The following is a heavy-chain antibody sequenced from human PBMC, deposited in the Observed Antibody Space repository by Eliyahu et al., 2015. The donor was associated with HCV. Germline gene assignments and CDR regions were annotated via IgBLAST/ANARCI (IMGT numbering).Heavy chain of an antibody. CDR1: GFTFSSYG. CDR3: ARGAGIAVAGTGENWFDP. V-gene: IGHV3-30*03. CDR2: ISYDGSNK. D-gene: IGHD6-19*01. J-gene: IGHJ5*02. Sequence: GFTFSSYGMHWVRQAPGKGLEWVAVISYDGSNKYYADSVKGRFTISRDNSKNTLYLQMNSLRAEDTAVYYCARGAGIAVAGTGENWFDPWGQGTLVTVSS.